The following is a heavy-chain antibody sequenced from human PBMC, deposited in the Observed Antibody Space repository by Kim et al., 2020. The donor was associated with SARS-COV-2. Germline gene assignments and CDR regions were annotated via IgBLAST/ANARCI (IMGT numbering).Heavy chain of an antibody. D-gene: IGHD1-26*01. J-gene: IGHJ4*02. Sequence: TANYAQKFQGRVTITADESTSTAYMELSSLRSEDTAVYYCAREEVGGIDYWGQGTLVTVSS. CDR3: AREEVGGIDY. V-gene: IGHV1-69*01. CDR2: TA.